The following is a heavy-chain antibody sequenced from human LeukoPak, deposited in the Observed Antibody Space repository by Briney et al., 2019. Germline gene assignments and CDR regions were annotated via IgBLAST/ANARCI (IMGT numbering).Heavy chain of an antibody. D-gene: IGHD3-10*02. V-gene: IGHV3-43*01. J-gene: IGHJ4*02. CDR1: GFNFDRYT. CDR3: AKELDTMFFDY. Sequence: GGSLRLSCATSGFNFDRYTIHWVRQAPGRGLEWVSLAGWAGGTTFYSDSVRGRFTISRDSGRKSVYLQMNSLTTDDTAFYFCAKELDTMFFDYWGQGALVTVSS. CDR2: AGWAGGTT.